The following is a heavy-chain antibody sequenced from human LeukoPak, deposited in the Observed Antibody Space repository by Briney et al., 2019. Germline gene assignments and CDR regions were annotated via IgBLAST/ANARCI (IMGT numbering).Heavy chain of an antibody. Sequence: PGGSLRLSCAASGFTFSSYGMRWVRQAPGKGLEWVAVIWYDGSNKYYADSVKGRFTISRDNAKNSLYLQMNSLRAEDTAVYYCARGAPLDYWGQGTLVTVSS. J-gene: IGHJ4*02. CDR2: IWYDGSNK. D-gene: IGHD1-26*01. CDR1: GFTFSSYG. V-gene: IGHV3-33*01. CDR3: ARGAPLDY.